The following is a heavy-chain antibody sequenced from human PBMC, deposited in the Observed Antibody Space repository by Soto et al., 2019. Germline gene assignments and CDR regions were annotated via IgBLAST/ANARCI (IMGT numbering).Heavy chain of an antibody. D-gene: IGHD3-22*01. J-gene: IGHJ4*02. CDR1: GFTFSSYW. CDR3: VGGDGVYSDGSGYLCRH. CDR2: IKSDGSGT. V-gene: IGHV3-74*01. Sequence: EVQLVESGGGLVQPGGSLRLSCAASGFTFSSYWMHWVRQVPGKGLVWVSRIKSDGSGTYYADSVKGRLTISRDNGKNILYVQMNSLRGEDTAVYYCVGGDGVYSDGSGYLCRHWGQGGLVTVCS.